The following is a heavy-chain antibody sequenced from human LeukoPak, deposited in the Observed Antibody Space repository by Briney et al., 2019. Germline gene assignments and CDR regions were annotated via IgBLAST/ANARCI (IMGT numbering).Heavy chain of an antibody. D-gene: IGHD6-19*01. CDR3: ARALGGSGWYRLEY. CDR1: GFTFSSYS. V-gene: IGHV3-21*01. Sequence: GGSLRLSCAASGFTFSSYSMNWVRQAPGKGLEWVSSISSSSSYIYYADSVKGRFTISRDNAKNSLYLQMNSLRSEDTAVYYCARALGGSGWYRLEYWGQGTLVTVSS. J-gene: IGHJ4*02. CDR2: ISSSSSYI.